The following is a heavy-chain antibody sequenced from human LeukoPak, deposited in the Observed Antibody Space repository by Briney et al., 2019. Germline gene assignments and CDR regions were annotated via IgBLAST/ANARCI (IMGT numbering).Heavy chain of an antibody. CDR2: IIPILGIA. Sequence: SVKVSCNASGGTFSSYTISWVRQAPGQGLEWMGRIIPILGIANYAQKFQGRVTITADKSTSTAYMELSSLRSEDTAVYYCARDTTGAYWGQGTLVTVSS. CDR3: ARDTTGAY. D-gene: IGHD4-11*01. V-gene: IGHV1-69*04. CDR1: GGTFSSYT. J-gene: IGHJ4*02.